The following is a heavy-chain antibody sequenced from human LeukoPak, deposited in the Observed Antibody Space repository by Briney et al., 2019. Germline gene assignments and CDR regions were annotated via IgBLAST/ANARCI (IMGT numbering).Heavy chain of an antibody. CDR3: ARVTYYYDSSGYPLYYFDY. V-gene: IGHV3-48*03. CDR2: ISSRGSTI. D-gene: IGHD3-22*01. J-gene: IGHJ4*02. Sequence: GGSLRLSCAASGFTFSSYEMNWVRQAPGKGLEWVSYISSRGSTIYYADSVKGRFTISRDNAKNSLYLQMNSLRAEDTAVYYCARVTYYYDSSGYPLYYFDYWGQGTLVTVSS. CDR1: GFTFSSYE.